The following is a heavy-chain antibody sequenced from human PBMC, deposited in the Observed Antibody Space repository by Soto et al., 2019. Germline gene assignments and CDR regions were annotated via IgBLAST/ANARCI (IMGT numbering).Heavy chain of an antibody. Sequence: PSETLSLTCTVSGRSISSSSYYWGWIRQPPGKELEWIGSIYYSGSTYYTPSLKSRVTISVDTSKNPFSLKLSSVTAADTAVYYCARHSPAPLRRFDPWGQGTLVTVS. CDR1: GRSISSSSYY. CDR3: ARHSPAPLRRFDP. V-gene: IGHV4-39*01. CDR2: IYYSGST. J-gene: IGHJ5*02.